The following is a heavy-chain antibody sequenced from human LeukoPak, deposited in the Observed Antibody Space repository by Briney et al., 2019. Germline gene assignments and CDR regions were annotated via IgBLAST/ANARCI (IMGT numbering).Heavy chain of an antibody. CDR3: ARDLLAWFGELSAAFDI. CDR1: GGSISSYY. V-gene: IGHV4-59*01. D-gene: IGHD3-10*01. Sequence: PSETLSLTCTVSGGSISSYYWSWIRQPPGKGLEWIGYIYYSGSTNYNPSLKSRVTISVDTSKNQFSLKLSSVTAADTAVYYCARDLLAWFGELSAAFDIWGQGTVVTVSS. CDR2: IYYSGST. J-gene: IGHJ3*02.